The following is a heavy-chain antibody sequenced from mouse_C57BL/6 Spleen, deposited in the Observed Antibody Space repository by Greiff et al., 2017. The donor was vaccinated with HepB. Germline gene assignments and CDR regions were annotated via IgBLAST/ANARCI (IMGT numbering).Heavy chain of an antibody. V-gene: IGHV5-9-1*02. CDR1: GFTFSSYA. D-gene: IGHD4-1*01. CDR2: ISSGGDYI. Sequence: DVMLVESGEGLVKPGGSLKLSCAASGFTFSSYAMSWVRQTPEKRLEWVAYISSGGDYIYYADTVKGRFTISRDNARNTLYLQMSSLKSEDTAMYYCTREDWDVDAYWGQGTLVTVSA. CDR3: TREDWDVDAY. J-gene: IGHJ3*01.